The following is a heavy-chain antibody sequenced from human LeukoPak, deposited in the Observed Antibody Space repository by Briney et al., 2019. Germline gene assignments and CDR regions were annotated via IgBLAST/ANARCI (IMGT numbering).Heavy chain of an antibody. CDR1: GFTLSSYS. V-gene: IGHV3-48*02. D-gene: IGHD1-14*01. CDR2: MNSGINII. J-gene: IGHJ4*02. Sequence: GGSLRLSCAGSGFTLSSYSMNWVRQAPGRGLEWISYMNSGINIIKYADSVKGRFTVSRDNAKNSIYLQMDSLRDADTAVYYCARDRNWAFDYWGQGILVTVSS. CDR3: ARDRNWAFDY.